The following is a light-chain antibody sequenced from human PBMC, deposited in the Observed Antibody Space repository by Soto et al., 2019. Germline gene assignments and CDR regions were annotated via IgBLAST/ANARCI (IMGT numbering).Light chain of an antibody. CDR3: HQYGNPPQT. J-gene: IGKJ4*01. CDR2: GAS. V-gene: IGKV3-20*01. Sequence: EIVLTQSPGTLSLSPGETVTLPCRASQSIYNRYLAWFQQKPGQALRLLIFGASSRAIGIPDRFSGGGSGTDFSLTISGLEPEDSAVYYCHQYGNPPQTFGSGTKVDI. CDR1: QSIYNRY.